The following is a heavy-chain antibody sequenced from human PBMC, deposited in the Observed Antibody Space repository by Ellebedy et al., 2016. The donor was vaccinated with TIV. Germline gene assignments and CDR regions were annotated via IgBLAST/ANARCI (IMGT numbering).Heavy chain of an antibody. J-gene: IGHJ5*01. CDR2: ISWNGFAK. V-gene: IGHV3-9*01. CDR3: ARGDYHGSGAHADS. D-gene: IGHD3-10*01. CDR1: GFTFDDYA. Sequence: SLKISCAASGFTFDDYAMHWVRQVPGKGLEWVSVISWNGFAKGYADSVKGRFTISRDNAKNSLFLQMNSLRNEDTALYYCARGDYHGSGAHADSWGQGTLVIVSS.